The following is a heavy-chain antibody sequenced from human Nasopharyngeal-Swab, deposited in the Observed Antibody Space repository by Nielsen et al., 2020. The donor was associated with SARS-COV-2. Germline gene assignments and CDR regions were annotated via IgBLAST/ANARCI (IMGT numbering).Heavy chain of an antibody. CDR1: GFTFSNYR. Sequence: GESLKISCAASGFTFSNYRMHWVRQAPGKGLVWVSRINGDGSSLNYADFVKGRFTISTDNAKNTLYLQMNSLRAEDTAVYYCAKRDAVTTSDFDYWGQGTLVTVSS. V-gene: IGHV3-74*01. CDR2: INGDGSSL. D-gene: IGHD4-17*01. CDR3: AKRDAVTTSDFDY. J-gene: IGHJ4*02.